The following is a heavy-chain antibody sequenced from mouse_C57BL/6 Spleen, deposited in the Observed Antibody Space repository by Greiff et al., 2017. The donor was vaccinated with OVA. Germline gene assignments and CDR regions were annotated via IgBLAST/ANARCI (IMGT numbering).Heavy chain of an antibody. D-gene: IGHD2-4*01. Sequence: QVQLQQPGAELVKPGASVKMSCKASGYTFTSYWITWVKQRPGQGLEWIGVIYPGSGSTNYNEKFKSKATLTVDTSSSTAYMQLSSRTSEDSAVYYCARSDDYEGGFAYWGQGTLVTVSA. CDR2: IYPGSGST. CDR3: ARSDDYEGGFAY. J-gene: IGHJ3*01. V-gene: IGHV1-55*01. CDR1: GYTFTSYW.